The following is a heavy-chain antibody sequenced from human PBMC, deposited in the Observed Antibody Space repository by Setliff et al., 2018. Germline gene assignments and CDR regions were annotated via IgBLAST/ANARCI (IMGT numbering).Heavy chain of an antibody. J-gene: IGHJ4*02. Sequence: PGESLKISCKASGYIFTNYWIGWVRQMPGKGLEWMGVIYPGDSDTRYSPSFQGQVTISVDKSINTAYLQWSSRKASDTAIYYCARHRVGNSGYAIPILDFWGPGALVTVSS. V-gene: IGHV5-51*01. CDR2: IYPGDSDT. D-gene: IGHD5-12*01. CDR3: ARHRVGNSGYAIPILDF. CDR1: GYIFTNYW.